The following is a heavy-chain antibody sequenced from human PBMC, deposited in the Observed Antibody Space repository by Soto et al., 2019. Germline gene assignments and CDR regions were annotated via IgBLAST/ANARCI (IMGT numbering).Heavy chain of an antibody. D-gene: IGHD1-1*01. V-gene: IGHV1-18*01. Sequence: ASVKVSCKASGYTFTSYGISWVRQAPGQGLEWMGWISAYNGNTNYAQKLQGRVTMTTDTSTSTAYMELRSLRSDDTAVYYCARDLRYNWNDVDYFDYWGQGTLVTVSS. CDR2: ISAYNGNT. CDR3: ARDLRYNWNDVDYFDY. CDR1: GYTFTSYG. J-gene: IGHJ4*02.